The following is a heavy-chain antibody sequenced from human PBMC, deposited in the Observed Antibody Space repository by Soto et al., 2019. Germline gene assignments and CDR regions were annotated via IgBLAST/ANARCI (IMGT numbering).Heavy chain of an antibody. Sequence: QVQLQESGPGLVKPSQTLSLTCTVSGGSISSGDYYCSWIRQHPGKGLGGIGYIYYSGSTYYNPPIKRRVTISVDTSKNHFSLKLSSVTAADTAVYYCARDVPPGRGSPNFYYYGMDVWGQGATVTVSS. V-gene: IGHV4-31*03. CDR2: IYYSGST. CDR3: ARDVPPGRGSPNFYYYGMDV. J-gene: IGHJ6*02. CDR1: GGSISSGDYY. D-gene: IGHD3-10*01.